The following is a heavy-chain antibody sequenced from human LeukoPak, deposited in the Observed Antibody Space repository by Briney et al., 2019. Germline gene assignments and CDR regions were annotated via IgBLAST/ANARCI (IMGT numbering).Heavy chain of an antibody. CDR2: IYYSGYT. Sequence: SETLSLTCTVSGGSINTYYWSWVRQPPGMGLEWIGYIYYSGYTNYNPSLKSRVTISVDTSKNQLSLKLKPVTAADTAVYYCARVLAASGWYLFDYWGQGTLVTVSS. D-gene: IGHD6-19*01. CDR3: ARVLAASGWYLFDY. J-gene: IGHJ4*02. CDR1: GGSINTYY. V-gene: IGHV4-59*01.